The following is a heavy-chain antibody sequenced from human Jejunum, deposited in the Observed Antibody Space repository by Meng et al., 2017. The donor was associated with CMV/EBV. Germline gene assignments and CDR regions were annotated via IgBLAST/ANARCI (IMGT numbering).Heavy chain of an antibody. J-gene: IGHJ4*02. Sequence: EVELVESGGGLVVPGGSVTLSCAASGFLFSNAWMSWVRQGPGKGLEWVGRIKSKADGETTDYASPVKGRFTISRDDSKNTLYLEMNSLKTEDTAIYYCTTAYGGSFSNWGQGTLVTVSS. CDR3: TTAYGGSFSN. V-gene: IGHV3-15*01. CDR1: GFLFSNAW. CDR2: IKSKADGETT. D-gene: IGHD1-26*01.